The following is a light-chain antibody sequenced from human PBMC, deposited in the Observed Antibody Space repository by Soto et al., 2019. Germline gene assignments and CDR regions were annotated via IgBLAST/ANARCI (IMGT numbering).Light chain of an antibody. CDR3: QQYSDWGT. J-gene: IGKJ1*01. CDR2: GAS. V-gene: IGKV3-15*01. Sequence: EMVMTQSPATLSVSPGERVTLSCRASQSVSSNLAWYHQKPAQAPRLLIYGASTRAAGITARFSGSGSGTEFTLSISSLQSEDFGVYYCQQYSDWGTFGQGTRVEIK. CDR1: QSVSSN.